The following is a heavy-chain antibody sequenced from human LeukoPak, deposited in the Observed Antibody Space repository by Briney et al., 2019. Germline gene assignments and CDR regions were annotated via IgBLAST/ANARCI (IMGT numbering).Heavy chain of an antibody. CDR3: ARGLGSYDSSGYEGDY. D-gene: IGHD3-22*01. CDR1: GYTFTGYY. CDR2: INPNSGGT. V-gene: IGHV1-2*02. J-gene: IGHJ4*02. Sequence: GASVKVSCKASGYTFTGYYMHWVRQAPGQGLEWMGWINPNSGGTNYAQKFQGRVTMTRDTSISTAYMELSRLRSDDTAVYYCARGLGSYDSSGYEGDYWGQGTLVTVSS.